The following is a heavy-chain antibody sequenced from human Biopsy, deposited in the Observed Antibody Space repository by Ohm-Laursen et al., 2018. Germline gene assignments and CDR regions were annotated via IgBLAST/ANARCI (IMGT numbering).Heavy chain of an antibody. D-gene: IGHD3-16*01. CDR3: ARAVDYYDPYYYYGLDV. Sequence: PSEILSLTCAVYGGSFSGYYWSWIRQPPGKGLEWIGEINHRGSTNYNPSLKSRVTISVDTSKNQVSLKLRSVTAADTAVYYCARAVDYYDPYYYYGLDVWGQGTTVTVSS. V-gene: IGHV4-34*01. J-gene: IGHJ6*02. CDR1: GGSFSGYY. CDR2: INHRGST.